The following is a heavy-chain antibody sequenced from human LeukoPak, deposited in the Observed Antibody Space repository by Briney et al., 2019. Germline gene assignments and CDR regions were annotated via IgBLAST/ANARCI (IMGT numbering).Heavy chain of an antibody. D-gene: IGHD6-19*01. CDR2: IYSGGST. CDR1: GFTVSSNY. Sequence: GGSLRLSCAASGFTVSSNYMSWVRQAPGKGLGWVSVIYSGGSTYYADSVKGRFTISRDNSKNTLYLQMNSLRVEDTAVYFCAKAHSSGWYSVDYWGQGTLVTVSS. V-gene: IGHV3-53*05. CDR3: AKAHSSGWYSVDY. J-gene: IGHJ4*02.